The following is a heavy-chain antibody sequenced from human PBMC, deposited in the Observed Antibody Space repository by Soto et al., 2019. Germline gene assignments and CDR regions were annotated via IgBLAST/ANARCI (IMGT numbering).Heavy chain of an antibody. V-gene: IGHV3-7*01. J-gene: IGHJ4*02. D-gene: IGHD5-12*01. CDR3: ASVAI. Sequence: EVQLVESGGGLVQPGGSLRLSCAASGFTFSNYWMSWVRQAPGKGLEWVANIKQDGTEKNYVDSVRGRFTISRDNAKNYLDLQMNSLTAEDTAVYYCASVAIWGQGTLVTVSS. CDR2: IKQDGTEK. CDR1: GFTFSNYW.